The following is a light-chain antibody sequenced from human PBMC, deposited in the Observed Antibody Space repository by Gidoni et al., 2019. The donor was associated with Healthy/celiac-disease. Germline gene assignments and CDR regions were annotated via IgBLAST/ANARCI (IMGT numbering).Light chain of an antibody. J-gene: IGKJ1*01. V-gene: IGKV3-15*01. CDR3: QQYNNWPPGA. Sequence: EIGRTQSPATLSVAPGERATLSCRASQSVSSNLAWYQQKPGQAPRLLIYGASTRATGIPARFSGSGSGTEFTLTISSLQSEDFAVYYCQQYNNWPPGAFGQGTKVEIK. CDR2: GAS. CDR1: QSVSSN.